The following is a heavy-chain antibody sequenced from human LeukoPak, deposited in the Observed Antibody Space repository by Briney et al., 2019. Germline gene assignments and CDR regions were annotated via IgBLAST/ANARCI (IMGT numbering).Heavy chain of an antibody. Sequence: GSLRLSCAASGSTFSSYWMSWVRQPPGKGLEWVANIKQDGSEKYYVDSVKGRFTISRDNARNSLYLQMNSLTAEDTAVYYCARIRGIAAAGDYWGQGTLVTVSS. CDR3: ARIRGIAAAGDY. D-gene: IGHD6-13*01. V-gene: IGHV3-7*04. J-gene: IGHJ4*02. CDR2: IKQDGSEK. CDR1: GSTFSSYW.